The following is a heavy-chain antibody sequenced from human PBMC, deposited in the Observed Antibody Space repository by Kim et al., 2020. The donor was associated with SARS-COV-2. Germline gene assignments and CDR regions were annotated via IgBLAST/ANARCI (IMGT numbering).Heavy chain of an antibody. V-gene: IGHV3-23*01. CDR2: IGYSGGSI. Sequence: GGSLRLSCAASGLTFSSYAMSWIRQAPGKGLEWVSVIGYSGGSIYYTDSVKGRFTISRDNSKNTLYLQMNSLSADDTAVIYCAKEPGEVLGGYYNRFDY. D-gene: IGHD3-9*01. CDR3: AKEPGEVLGGYYNRFDY. CDR1: GLTFSSYA. J-gene: IGHJ4*01.